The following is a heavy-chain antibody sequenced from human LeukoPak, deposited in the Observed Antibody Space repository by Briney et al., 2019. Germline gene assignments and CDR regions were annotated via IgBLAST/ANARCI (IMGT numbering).Heavy chain of an antibody. CDR2: ISAYNGNT. CDR3: ARGYCSSTSCKPPFDY. CDR1: GYTFTSYG. J-gene: IGHJ4*02. Sequence: GASVKVSCKASGYTFTSYGISWVRQAPGQGLEWMGWISAYNGNTNYAQKLRGRVTMTTDTSTSTAYMELRSLRSDDTAVYYCARGYCSSTSCKPPFDYWGQGTLVTVSS. V-gene: IGHV1-18*01. D-gene: IGHD2-2*01.